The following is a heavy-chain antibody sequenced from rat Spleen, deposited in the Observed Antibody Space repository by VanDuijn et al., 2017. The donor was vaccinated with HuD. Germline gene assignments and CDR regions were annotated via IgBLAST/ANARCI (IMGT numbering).Heavy chain of an antibody. CDR1: GFTFSSFA. Sequence: EVQLVESGGGLVQPGRSLKLSCAASGFTFSSFAMAWVRQAPKKGLEWIATITSGGSTYYPDSVKGRFTISRDNAKSTLYLQMNSLRSEDTATYYCASLEYWGQGVMVTVSS. CDR3: ASLEY. J-gene: IGHJ2*01. V-gene: IGHV5-46*01. D-gene: IGHD4-2*01. CDR2: ITSGGST.